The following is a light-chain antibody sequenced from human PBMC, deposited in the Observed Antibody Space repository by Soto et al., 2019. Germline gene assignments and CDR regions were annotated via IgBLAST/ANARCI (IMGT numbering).Light chain of an antibody. V-gene: IGKV3-15*01. J-gene: IGKJ1*01. CDR3: QLYTSWPPRT. CDR2: GAS. Sequence: EIVMTQSPATLSVSPGERATLSCRASQSVSSNLAWYQQKPGQAPRLLIYGASTRATGIPARFSGSGSGTAFTPTISRLQSEDFSVCYCQLYTSWPPRTFGLGTKVEIK. CDR1: QSVSSN.